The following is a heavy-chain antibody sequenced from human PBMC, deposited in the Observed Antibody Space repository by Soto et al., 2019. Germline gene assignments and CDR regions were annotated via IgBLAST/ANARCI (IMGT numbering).Heavy chain of an antibody. CDR2: IRRNAYGGTT. Sequence: GGSVRLSCTTSGFTFGDYALSWVRQAPGKGLEWVGFIRRNAYGGTTDYAASVKGRFTISRDDSKSIAYLQMNSLRTEDTALYYCTRASSLDFDFWGQGTLVTVS. CDR1: GFTFGDYA. V-gene: IGHV3-49*04. J-gene: IGHJ4*02. D-gene: IGHD3-16*01. CDR3: TRASSLDFDF.